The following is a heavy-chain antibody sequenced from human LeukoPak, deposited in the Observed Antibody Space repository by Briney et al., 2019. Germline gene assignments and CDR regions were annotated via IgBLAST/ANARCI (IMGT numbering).Heavy chain of an antibody. CDR3: AKARTIFNWFDP. D-gene: IGHD3-3*01. CDR1: GFTFSSYS. J-gene: IGHJ5*02. V-gene: IGHV3-48*04. Sequence: GGSLRLSCAASGFTFSSYSMNWVRQAPGKGLEWVSYISSSSSTIYYADSVKGRFTISRDNAKNSLYLQMNSLRAEDTAVYYCAKARTIFNWFDPWGQRTLVTVSS. CDR2: ISSSSSTI.